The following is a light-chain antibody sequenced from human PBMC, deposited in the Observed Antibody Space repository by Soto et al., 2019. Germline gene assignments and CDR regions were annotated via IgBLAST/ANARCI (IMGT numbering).Light chain of an antibody. CDR1: QAVGNAY. V-gene: IGKV3-20*01. J-gene: IGKJ2*01. Sequence: EIVLTQSPGTLSSSPGERATLSCRASQAVGNAYLAWYQHKPGQVPRLLIHGASNRATGIPDRFSGGGSGTDFTRTINRLEPEDFAVYYCQKFGSSPYTFGQGTRLEIK. CDR2: GAS. CDR3: QKFGSSPYT.